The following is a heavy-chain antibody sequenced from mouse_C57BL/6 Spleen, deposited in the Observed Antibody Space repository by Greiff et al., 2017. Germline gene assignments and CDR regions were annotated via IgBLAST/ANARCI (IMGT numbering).Heavy chain of an antibody. J-gene: IGHJ1*03. Sequence: QVQLQQSGAELVKPGASVKISCKASGYAFSSYWMNWVKQRPGKGLEWIGQIYPGDGDTNYNGKFKGKATLTADKSSSTAYMQLRSLTSEDSAVYFCARYYYGSSYWYFDVWGTGTTVTVSS. V-gene: IGHV1-80*01. CDR2: IYPGDGDT. CDR1: GYAFSSYW. D-gene: IGHD1-1*01. CDR3: ARYYYGSSYWYFDV.